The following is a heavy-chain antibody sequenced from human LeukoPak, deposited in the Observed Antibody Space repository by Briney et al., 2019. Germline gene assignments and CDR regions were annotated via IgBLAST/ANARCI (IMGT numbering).Heavy chain of an antibody. V-gene: IGHV1-69*13. CDR2: IIPIFGTA. CDR1: GGTFSSYA. CDR3: ARDSDGYNQFDY. D-gene: IGHD5-24*01. Sequence: GASVKVSCKASGGTFSSYAISWVRQAPGQGLEWMGGIIPIFGTANYAQKFQGRVTITADESMSTAYMELSSLRSEDTAVYYCARDSDGYNQFDYWGQGTLVTVSS. J-gene: IGHJ4*02.